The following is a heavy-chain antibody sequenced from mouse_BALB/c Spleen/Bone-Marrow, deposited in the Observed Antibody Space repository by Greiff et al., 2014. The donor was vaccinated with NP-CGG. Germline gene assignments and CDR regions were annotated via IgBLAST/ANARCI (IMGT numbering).Heavy chain of an antibody. J-gene: IGHJ3*01. CDR3: AREDDDGSWFAY. D-gene: IGHD2-12*01. CDR2: ISDGGSYT. Sequence: EVQRVESGGGLVKPGGSLKLSCAASGFTFSDYYMYWVRQTPEKRLEWVATISDGGSYTYYPDSVKGRFTISRDNAKNNLYLQMSSLKSEDTAMYYCAREDDDGSWFAYWGQGTLVTVSA. CDR1: GFTFSDYY. V-gene: IGHV5-4*02.